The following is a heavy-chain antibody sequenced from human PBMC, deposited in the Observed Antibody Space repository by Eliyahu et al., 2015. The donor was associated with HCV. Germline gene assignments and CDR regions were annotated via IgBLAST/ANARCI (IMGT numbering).Heavy chain of an antibody. D-gene: IGHD6-19*01. V-gene: IGHV2-5*01. J-gene: IGHJ4*02. Sequence: QITLKESGPTLVKPTQTLTLTCTFSGFSLSTSGVGVGWIRQPPGKALEWLALIYWNDDKRYSPSLKSRLTITKDTSKNQVVLTMTNMDPVDTATYYCAQAVAGHLPFDYWGQGTLVTVSS. CDR2: IYWNDDK. CDR3: AQAVAGHLPFDY. CDR1: GFSLSTSGVG.